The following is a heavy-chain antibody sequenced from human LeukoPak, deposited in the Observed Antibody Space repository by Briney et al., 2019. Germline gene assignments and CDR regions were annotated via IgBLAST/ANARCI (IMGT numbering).Heavy chain of an antibody. CDR2: LSSGSTI. J-gene: IGHJ4*02. V-gene: IGHV3-48*03. CDR3: ARESIAVAGAPFDY. CDR1: GFTFSSYE. Sequence: GGSLRLSCAASGFTFSSYEMNWVRQAPGKGLEWVSYLSSGSTIYDADSVKGRFAISRDNAKNSLYLQMNSLRAEDTAVYYCARESIAVAGAPFDYWGQGTLVTVSS. D-gene: IGHD6-19*01.